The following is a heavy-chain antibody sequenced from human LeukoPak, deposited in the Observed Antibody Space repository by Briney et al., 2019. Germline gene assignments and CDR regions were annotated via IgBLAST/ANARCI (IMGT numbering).Heavy chain of an antibody. CDR1: GYTFSDYY. CDR2: ISSSGSSI. J-gene: IGHJ4*02. CDR3: ASQYDILTGFDY. D-gene: IGHD3-9*01. Sequence: GGSLRLSCAASGYTFSDYYMSWIRQAPGKGLEWVSYISSSGSSIYYADSVKGRFTISRDNAKNSLYLQMNSLRAEDTAVYYCASQYDILTGFDYWGQGTPVTVSS. V-gene: IGHV3-11*01.